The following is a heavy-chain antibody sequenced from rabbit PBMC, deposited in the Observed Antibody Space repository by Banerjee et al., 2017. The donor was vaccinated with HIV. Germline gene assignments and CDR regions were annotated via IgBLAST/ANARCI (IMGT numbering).Heavy chain of an antibody. Sequence: TASGFSFSSSDFICWVRQAPGKGLEWIACIYTGSSGSTYYASWAKGRFTISKTSSTTVTLQMTSLTATDTATYFCARQNSGNYNLWGPGTLVTVS. CDR3: ARQNSGNYNL. CDR2: IYTGSSGST. V-gene: IGHV1S40*01. J-gene: IGHJ4*01. D-gene: IGHD1-1*01. CDR1: GFSFSSSDF.